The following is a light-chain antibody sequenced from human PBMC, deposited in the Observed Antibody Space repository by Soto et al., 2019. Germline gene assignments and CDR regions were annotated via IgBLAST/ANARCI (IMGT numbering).Light chain of an antibody. Sequence: EIVMTQSPGTLSLSPGERVTLSCRASQSVSSTYLAWYQQKPGQAPRLLIYGASSRATGIPDRFSGSGSRTDFTLTISRLEPEDFAVYYCQQYDNSLYTFGEGTKLEIK. CDR2: GAS. V-gene: IGKV3-20*01. CDR1: QSVSSTY. CDR3: QQYDNSLYT. J-gene: IGKJ2*01.